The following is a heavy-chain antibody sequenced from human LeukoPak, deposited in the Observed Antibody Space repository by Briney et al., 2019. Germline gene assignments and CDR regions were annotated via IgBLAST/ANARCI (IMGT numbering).Heavy chain of an antibody. Sequence: PSETLSLTCTVSGGSISSYYWSWMRQPPGKGLEWIGYIFYSGRTNYNPSLKSRLTISVDTSENQFFLKLSSVTAADTAVYYCARPYSSGWYGAFDIWGQGTMVTVSS. CDR2: IFYSGRT. J-gene: IGHJ3*02. D-gene: IGHD6-19*01. CDR3: ARPYSSGWYGAFDI. V-gene: IGHV4-59*12. CDR1: GGSISSYY.